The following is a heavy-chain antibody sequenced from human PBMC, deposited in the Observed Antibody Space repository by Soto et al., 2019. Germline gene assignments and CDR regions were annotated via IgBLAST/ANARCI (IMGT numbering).Heavy chain of an antibody. CDR3: ARTDGSYYYDSSGPVYDY. V-gene: IGHV1-46*01. D-gene: IGHD3-22*01. CDR2: INPSGGST. J-gene: IGHJ4*02. CDR1: GYTFTSYY. Sequence: ASVKVSCKASGYTFTSYYMHWVRQAPGQGLEWMGIINPSGGSTSYAQKFQGRVTMTRDTSTSTVYMELSSLRSEDTAVYYCARTDGSYYYDSSGPVYDYWGRGTLVTVSS.